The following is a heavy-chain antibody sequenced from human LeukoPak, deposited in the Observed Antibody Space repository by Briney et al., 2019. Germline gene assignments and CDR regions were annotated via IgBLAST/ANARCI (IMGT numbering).Heavy chain of an antibody. CDR3: ASLYYHFRSGDAVFDH. D-gene: IGHD3-3*01. CDR2: INPLHGDT. CDR1: GYTFIGHW. J-gene: IGHJ4*02. Sequence: GASVKVSCKASGYTFIGHWLHWVRQAPGQGPEWMGWINPLHGDTKYAQKFQGRVTMTRDTSINTAYMQLSGLRADDTAVYYCASLYYHFRSGDAVFDHWGQGTVVTV. V-gene: IGHV1-2*02.